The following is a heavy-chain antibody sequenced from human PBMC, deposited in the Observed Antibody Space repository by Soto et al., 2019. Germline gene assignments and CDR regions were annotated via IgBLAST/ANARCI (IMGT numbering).Heavy chain of an antibody. D-gene: IGHD2-15*01. CDR1: GGSLGSYY. J-gene: IGHJ4*02. CDR3: ARAYCSGGSCYSRFFDY. V-gene: IGHV4-59*08. CDR2: IYYSAST. Sequence: SETLSLTCTASGGSLGSYYGSWIRQPPGKGLEWIGYIYYSASTSYNPSLKSRVTISVDTSENQFSLKLSSVTAADTAVYYCARAYCSGGSCYSRFFDYWGQGTLVTVSS.